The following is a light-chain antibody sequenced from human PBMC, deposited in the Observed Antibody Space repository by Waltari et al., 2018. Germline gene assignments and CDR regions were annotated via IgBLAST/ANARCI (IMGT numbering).Light chain of an antibody. CDR1: QSVHDY. CDR3: QQRRAWPLT. V-gene: IGKV3-11*01. J-gene: IGKJ4*01. Sequence: DIVLPQSPVILSLSPGERASLSCSASQSVHDYLAWYQQKPGQAPRLLIYDVSNRATDSPARFSGSGFATDFTLTISSLEPEDFAVYYCQQRRAWPLTFGGGTKVEIK. CDR2: DVS.